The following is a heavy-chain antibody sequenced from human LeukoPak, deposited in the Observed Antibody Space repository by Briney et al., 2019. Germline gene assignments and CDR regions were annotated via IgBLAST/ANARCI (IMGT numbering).Heavy chain of an antibody. CDR3: AREYDFWSGYYNDY. CDR1: GFTFSSYW. V-gene: IGHV3-7*01. J-gene: IGHJ4*02. Sequence: GGSLRLSCAASGFTFSSYWMSWVRQAPGKGLEWVANIKQDGSEKYYVDSVKGRFTISRDNAKNSLYLQMNSLRAEDTAVYYCAREYDFWSGYYNDYWGQGTLVTVSS. CDR2: IKQDGSEK. D-gene: IGHD3-3*01.